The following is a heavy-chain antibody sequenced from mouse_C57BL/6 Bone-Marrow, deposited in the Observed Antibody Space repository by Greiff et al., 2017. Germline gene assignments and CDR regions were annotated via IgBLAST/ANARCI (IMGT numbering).Heavy chain of an antibody. V-gene: IGHV1-64*01. J-gene: IGHJ2*01. D-gene: IGHD1-1*01. CDR1: GYTFTSYW. Sequence: VQLQQSGAELVKPGASVKLSCKASGYTFTSYWLHWVKQRPGQGLEWIGMIHPNSGSTNYNEKFKSTATLTVDNSSITAYMQLSSLTSDDAAVYYCARSGTTVPLDYWGQGTTLTVSS. CDR3: ARSGTTVPLDY. CDR2: IHPNSGST.